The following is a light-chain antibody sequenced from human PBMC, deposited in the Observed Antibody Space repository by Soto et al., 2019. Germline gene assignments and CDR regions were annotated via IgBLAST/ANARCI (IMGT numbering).Light chain of an antibody. CDR3: QQYNTWLWT. CDR2: GAS. Sequence: EVVMTQSPATLSVSPGERATLSCRASQSVNANLAWYQQKPGQAPRLLIHGASNRATGIPARFSGSGFGTAFSLTISSLQSEDFAVYYCQQYNTWLWTFGQGTKVEIK. J-gene: IGKJ1*01. V-gene: IGKV3-15*01. CDR1: QSVNAN.